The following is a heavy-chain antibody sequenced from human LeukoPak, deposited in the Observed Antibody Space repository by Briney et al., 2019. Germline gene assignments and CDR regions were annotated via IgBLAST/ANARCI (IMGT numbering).Heavy chain of an antibody. J-gene: IGHJ3*02. CDR2: IYYSGDT. Sequence: SETLCLTCTVSGGSISSHYWSWIRQPPGKGLEWIGYIYYSGDTNYNPALKSRLTISVDTSKNQFSLRLTSVTAADTAMYYCARDYYDSRGEAVDIWGQGTMVTVSS. D-gene: IGHD3-22*01. V-gene: IGHV4-59*11. CDR1: GGSISSHY. CDR3: ARDYYDSRGEAVDI.